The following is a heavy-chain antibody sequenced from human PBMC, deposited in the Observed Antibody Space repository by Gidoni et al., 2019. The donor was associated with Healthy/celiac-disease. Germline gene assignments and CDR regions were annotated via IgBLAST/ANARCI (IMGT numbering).Heavy chain of an antibody. CDR2: IYPGDSDT. CDR3: ARVGGSYYVYDY. J-gene: IGHJ4*02. Sequence: MGIIYPGDSDTRYSPSFQGQVTISADKSISTAYLQWSSLKASDTAMYYCARVGGSYYVYDYWGQGTLVTVSS. V-gene: IGHV5-51*01. D-gene: IGHD1-26*01.